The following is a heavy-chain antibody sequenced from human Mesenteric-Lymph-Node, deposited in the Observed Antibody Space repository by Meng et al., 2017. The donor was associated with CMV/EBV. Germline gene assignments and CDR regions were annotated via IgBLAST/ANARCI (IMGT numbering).Heavy chain of an antibody. Sequence: ASGGPFSSYAISWVRQAPGQGLEWMGSIIPILGIANYAQKFQGRVTITADKSTSTAYMELSSLRSEDTAVYYCARDLYDREGNFDYWGQGTLVTVSS. CDR2: IIPILGIA. D-gene: IGHD2-8*01. CDR1: GGPFSSYA. V-gene: IGHV1-69*04. J-gene: IGHJ4*02. CDR3: ARDLYDREGNFDY.